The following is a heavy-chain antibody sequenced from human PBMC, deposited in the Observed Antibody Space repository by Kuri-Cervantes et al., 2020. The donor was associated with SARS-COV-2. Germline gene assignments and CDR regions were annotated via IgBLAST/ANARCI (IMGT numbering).Heavy chain of an antibody. D-gene: IGHD5-18*01. J-gene: IGHJ4*02. CDR3: ASGKDTAMVTDY. CDR2: IIPILHIS. V-gene: IGHV1-69*10. Sequence: SVKVSCKAPGGTFSDFSFSWVRQAPGQGPEWMGGIIPILHISKAAQSFQGRVTITADKSTSTAYMELSSLRSEDTAVYYCASGKDTAMVTDYWGQGTLVTVSS. CDR1: GGTFSDFS.